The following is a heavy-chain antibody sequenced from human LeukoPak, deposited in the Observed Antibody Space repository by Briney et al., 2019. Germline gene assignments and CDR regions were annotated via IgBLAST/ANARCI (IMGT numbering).Heavy chain of an antibody. Sequence: SETLSLTCTVSGGSISSYYWSWIRQPPGKGLEWIGYIYYSGSTNYSPSLKSRVTISVDTSKNQFSLKLSSVTAADTAVYYCARAIVATIWAHFDYWGQGTLVTVSS. CDR2: IYYSGST. CDR1: GGSISSYY. J-gene: IGHJ4*02. CDR3: ARAIVATIWAHFDY. D-gene: IGHD5-12*01. V-gene: IGHV4-59*01.